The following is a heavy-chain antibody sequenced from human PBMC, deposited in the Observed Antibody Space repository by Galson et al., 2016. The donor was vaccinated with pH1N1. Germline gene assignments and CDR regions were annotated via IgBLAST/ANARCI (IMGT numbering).Heavy chain of an antibody. V-gene: IGHV4-4*07. D-gene: IGHD3-10*01. J-gene: IGHJ5*02. CDR1: GGSISSYY. CDR3: ARGVWFGELGSWFDP. CDR2: IYSSGST. Sequence: SETLPLTCTVSGGSISSYYWSWIRQPAGKGLEWIGRIYSSGSTNYNPSLKSRVTMSVDTSKNQFSLKLSSVTAADTAVYYCARGVWFGELGSWFDPWGQGTLVTVSS.